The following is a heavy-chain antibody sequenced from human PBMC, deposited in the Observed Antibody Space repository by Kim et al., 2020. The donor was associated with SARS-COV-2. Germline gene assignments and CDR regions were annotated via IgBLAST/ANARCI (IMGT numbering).Heavy chain of an antibody. CDR1: GFTFSSYA. CDR2: ISYDGSNK. Sequence: GGSLRLSCAASGFTFSSYAMHWVRQAPGKGLEWVAVISYDGSNKYYADSVKGRFTISRDNSKNTLYLQMNSLRAEDTAVYYCARDSGDYYDSSGYSDYWGQGTLVTVSS. D-gene: IGHD3-22*01. CDR3: ARDSGDYYDSSGYSDY. V-gene: IGHV3-30*04. J-gene: IGHJ4*02.